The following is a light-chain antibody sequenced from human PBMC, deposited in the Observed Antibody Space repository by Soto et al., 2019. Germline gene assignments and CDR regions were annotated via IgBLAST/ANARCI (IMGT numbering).Light chain of an antibody. V-gene: IGKV3-15*01. CDR3: QQYDNWPSVT. CDR2: GAS. Sequence: EIVMTQSPVTLSVSPGERATLSCRASQSVGRSLAWYQQRPGQAPRLLIYGASARATGIPATFSGSGSGTEFTLTISSLQSEDFATYYCQQYDNWPSVTFGGGTKVDIK. CDR1: QSVGRS. J-gene: IGKJ4*01.